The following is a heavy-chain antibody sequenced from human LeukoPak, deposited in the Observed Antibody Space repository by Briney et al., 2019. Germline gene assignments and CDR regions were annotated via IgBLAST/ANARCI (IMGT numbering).Heavy chain of an antibody. J-gene: IGHJ3*02. CDR2: IYPGDSDT. D-gene: IGHD4-17*01. CDR3: ARPTDYGDYQGAFDI. Sequence: GESLKISCKGSGYSFTSCWIGWVRQMPGKGLEWMGIIYPGDSDTRYSPSFQGHVTISADKSISTAYLQWSSLKASDTAMYYCARPTDYGDYQGAFDIWGQGTMVTVSS. V-gene: IGHV5-51*01. CDR1: GYSFTSCW.